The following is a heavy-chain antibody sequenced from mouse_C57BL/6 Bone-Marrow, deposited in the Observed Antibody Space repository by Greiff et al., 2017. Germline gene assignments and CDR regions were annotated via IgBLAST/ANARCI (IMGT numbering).Heavy chain of an antibody. D-gene: IGHD2-3*01. CDR2: IRLKSDNYAT. CDR3: TDGYYFYAMDY. J-gene: IGHJ4*01. Sequence: EVKLVESGGGLVQPGGSMKLSCVASGFTFSNYWMNWVRQSPEKGLEWVAQIRLKSDNYATHYAESVKGRFTISRDDSKSSVYLQMNNLRAEDTGIYYCTDGYYFYAMDYWGQGTSVTVSS. CDR1: GFTFSNYW. V-gene: IGHV6-3*01.